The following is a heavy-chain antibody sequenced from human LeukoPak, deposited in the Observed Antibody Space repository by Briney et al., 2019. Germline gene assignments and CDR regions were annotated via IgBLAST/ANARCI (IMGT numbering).Heavy chain of an antibody. CDR1: GFTFSNYA. Sequence: GGSLRLSCAASGFTFSNYAMSWVRQAPGKGLEWVSAISGSGGSTYYADSVKGRFTISRDNSKNTLYLQMNSLRAEDTAVYYCAKDPRYCSSTSCYADWFDPWGQGTLVTVSS. D-gene: IGHD2-2*01. CDR2: ISGSGGST. CDR3: AKDPRYCSSTSCYADWFDP. J-gene: IGHJ5*02. V-gene: IGHV3-23*01.